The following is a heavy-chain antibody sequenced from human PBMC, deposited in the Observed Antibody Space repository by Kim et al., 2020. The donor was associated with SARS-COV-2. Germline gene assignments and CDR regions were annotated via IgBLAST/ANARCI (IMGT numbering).Heavy chain of an antibody. CDR3: ARVVAGRSSWYDYYYYGMDV. CDR2: INHSGST. D-gene: IGHD6-13*01. Sequence: SETLSLTCAVYGGSFSGYYWSWIRQPPGKGLEWIGEINHSGSTNYNPSLKSRVTISVDTSKNQFSLKLSSVTAADTAVYYCARVVAGRSSWYDYYYYGMDVWGQGTTVTVSS. J-gene: IGHJ6*02. V-gene: IGHV4-34*01. CDR1: GGSFSGYY.